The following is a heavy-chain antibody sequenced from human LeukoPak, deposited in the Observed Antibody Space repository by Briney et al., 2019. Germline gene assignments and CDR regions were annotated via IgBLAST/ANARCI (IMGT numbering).Heavy chain of an antibody. Sequence: PSETLSPTCTISGGSISSYYWSWIRQPAGKGLEWIGRIYSSGSTNYNPSLKSRVTMSVDTSKNQFSLKVTSVTAADTAVYYCARVGYASSAIYFQQWGQGTLVSVSS. V-gene: IGHV4-4*07. CDR3: ARVGYASSAIYFQQ. D-gene: IGHD2-8*01. J-gene: IGHJ1*01. CDR2: IYSSGST. CDR1: GGSISSYY.